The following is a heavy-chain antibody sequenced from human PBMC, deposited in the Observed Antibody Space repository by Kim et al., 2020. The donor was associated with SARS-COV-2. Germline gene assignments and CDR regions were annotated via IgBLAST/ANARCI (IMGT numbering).Heavy chain of an antibody. J-gene: IGHJ4*02. D-gene: IGHD4-17*01. CDR2: SGNT. Sequence: SGNTNDNPALKGRLTMSVDTSKSQFSLKLSSVTAAYTAVYFCARIDFGDDYWGQGTLVTVSS. CDR3: ARIDFGDDY. V-gene: IGHV4-4*07.